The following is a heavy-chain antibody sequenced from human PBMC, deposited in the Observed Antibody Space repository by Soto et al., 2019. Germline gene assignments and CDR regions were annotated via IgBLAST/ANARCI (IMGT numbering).Heavy chain of an antibody. CDR2: ISGNDGRT. D-gene: IGHD6-13*01. CDR3: ARRLSSSWYERFYYHGMDV. Sequence: QVQLVQSGAEVKKPGASVKVSCKTSGYSFSNYGISWVRQAPGQGLEWMGWISGNDGRTNYAHKLQGRVTMTTDTSSSTSYMELTSLRSDDTAVYYCARRLSSSWYERFYYHGMDVWGQGTTVTVSS. J-gene: IGHJ6*02. V-gene: IGHV1-18*01. CDR1: GYSFSNYG.